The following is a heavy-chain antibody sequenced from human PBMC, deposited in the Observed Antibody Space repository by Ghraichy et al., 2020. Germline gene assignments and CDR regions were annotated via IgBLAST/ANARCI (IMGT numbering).Heavy chain of an antibody. CDR1: GGSFSGYY. Sequence: SETLSLTCAVYGGSFSGYYWSWIRRPPGKGLEWIGEINHSGSTNYNPSLKSRVTISVDTSKNQFSLKLSSVTAADTAVYYCARGRGAGSGWYRENYFDYWGQGTLVTVSS. J-gene: IGHJ4*02. V-gene: IGHV4-34*01. D-gene: IGHD6-19*01. CDR3: ARGRGAGSGWYRENYFDY. CDR2: INHSGST.